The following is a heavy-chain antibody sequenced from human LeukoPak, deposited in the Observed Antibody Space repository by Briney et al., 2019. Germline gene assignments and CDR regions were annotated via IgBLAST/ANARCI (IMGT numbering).Heavy chain of an antibody. J-gene: IGHJ4*02. Sequence: GGSLRLSCAASGFTFSSYAMSWVRQAPGKGLEWVSAISDSGTTYYADSVKGRFTISRDNSKNTLYLQMNSLRAEDTAVYYCASSHYYDSTRLYYFDYWGQGTLVTVSS. CDR1: GFTFSSYA. D-gene: IGHD3-22*01. CDR2: ISDSGTT. CDR3: ASSHYYDSTRLYYFDY. V-gene: IGHV3-23*01.